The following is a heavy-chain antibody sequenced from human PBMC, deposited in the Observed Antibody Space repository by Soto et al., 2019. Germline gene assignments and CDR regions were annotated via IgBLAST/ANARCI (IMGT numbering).Heavy chain of an antibody. V-gene: IGHV3-30*18. Sequence: QVQLVESGGGVVQPGRSLRLSCAASGFTFSSFGMHWVRQAPGKGLEWVAVISYHGGTQYYRDSVKGRFTISRDNSRDTLYLQMTSLRAEDTALYYCAKEHSTGWYYFDYWGQGILVTVSS. CDR3: AKEHSTGWYYFDY. CDR2: ISYHGGTQ. D-gene: IGHD6-19*01. J-gene: IGHJ4*02. CDR1: GFTFSSFG.